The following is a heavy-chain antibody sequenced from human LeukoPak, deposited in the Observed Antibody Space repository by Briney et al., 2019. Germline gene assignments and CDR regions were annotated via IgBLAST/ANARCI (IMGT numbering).Heavy chain of an antibody. CDR3: ARSAVKFGAFDV. Sequence: SETLSLTCTVSGGSISGSSYYWDWIRQPPGTGLEWIGSIYYTGITYSNPSLENRVTISVDTSKNHFSLKVTSVTAADTAVYFRARSAVKFGAFDVWGQGTTVTVSS. V-gene: IGHV4-39*02. CDR2: IYYTGIT. J-gene: IGHJ3*01. CDR1: GGSISGSSYY. D-gene: IGHD3-10*01.